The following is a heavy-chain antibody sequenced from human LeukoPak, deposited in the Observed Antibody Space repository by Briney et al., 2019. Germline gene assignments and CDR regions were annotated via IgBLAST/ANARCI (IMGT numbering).Heavy chain of an antibody. Sequence: SETLSLTCTVSGGSISSSSYYWGWIRQPPGKGLEWIGSIYYSGSTYYNPSLKSRVTISVDRSKNQFSLKLSSVTAADTAVYSCARHEYSTYYFDYWGQGTLVTVSS. CDR3: ARHEYSTYYFDY. J-gene: IGHJ4*02. CDR2: IYYSGST. V-gene: IGHV4-39*07. D-gene: IGHD6-6*01. CDR1: GGSISSSSYY.